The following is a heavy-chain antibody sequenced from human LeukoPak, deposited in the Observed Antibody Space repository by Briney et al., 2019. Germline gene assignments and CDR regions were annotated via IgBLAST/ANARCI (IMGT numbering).Heavy chain of an antibody. CDR1: GFTFSSYA. CDR3: AKGNWYFDL. CDR2: IGGGGEST. V-gene: IGHV3-23*01. Sequence: PGGSLRLSCAASGFTFSSYAMSWVRQAPGKGLEWVSTIGGGGESTYSADSVKGRFTISRDNSKNTLYLQMDSLRAEDTAVYYCAKGNWYFDLWGRGTLVTVSS. J-gene: IGHJ2*01.